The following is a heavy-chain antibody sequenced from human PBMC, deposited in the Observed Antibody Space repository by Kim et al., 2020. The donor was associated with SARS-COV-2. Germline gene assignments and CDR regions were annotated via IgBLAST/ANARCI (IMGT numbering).Heavy chain of an antibody. J-gene: IGHJ6*02. Sequence: GGSLRLSCAASGFTFSSYAMHWVRQAPGKGLEWVAVISYDGSNKYYADSVKGRFTISRDNSKNTLYLQMNSLRAEDTAVYYCARDPMITFGGVNVSSYDYYCMEDWGQGTPVTVSS. D-gene: IGHD3-16*01. CDR1: GFTFSSYA. V-gene: IGHV3-30-3*01. CDR2: ISYDGSNK. CDR3: ARDPMITFGGVNVSSYDYYCMED.